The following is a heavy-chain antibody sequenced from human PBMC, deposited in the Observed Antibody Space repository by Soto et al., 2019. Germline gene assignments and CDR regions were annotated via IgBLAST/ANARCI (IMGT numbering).Heavy chain of an antibody. CDR1: GFTVSTNY. CDR2: IYSGGST. V-gene: IGHV3-66*01. D-gene: IGHD3-16*01. J-gene: IGHJ6*02. CDR3: ARDLDSTSHYGMDV. Sequence: ESGGGLVQPGGSLRVSCAASGFTVSTNYMSWVRQAPGKGLEWVSVIYSGGSTYYADSVKGRFTISRDNSKNTLYLQMNSLRAEDTGVYYCARDLDSTSHYGMDVWGQGTMVTVSS.